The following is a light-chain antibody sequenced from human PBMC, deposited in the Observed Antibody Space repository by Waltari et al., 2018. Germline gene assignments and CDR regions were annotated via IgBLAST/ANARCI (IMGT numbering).Light chain of an antibody. CDR1: QSISSY. CDR3: QQSYSTPWT. V-gene: IGKV1-39*01. J-gene: IGKJ1*01. CDR2: AAS. Sequence: IQMTKSPSSLSASAGGRATITCRASQSISSYLNWYQQKPGKAPKLLIYAASSLQSGVPSRFSGSGSGTDFTLTISSLQPEDFATYYCQQSYSTPWTFGQGTKVEIK.